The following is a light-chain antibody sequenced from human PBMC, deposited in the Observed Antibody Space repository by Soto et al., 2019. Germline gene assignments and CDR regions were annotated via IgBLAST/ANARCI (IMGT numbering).Light chain of an antibody. J-gene: IGLJ3*02. CDR2: EVT. Sequence: QSVLTQPPSASGSPGQSVTISCTGTSSDVGGYNYVSWYQQYPGRAPKLMIYEVTKRPSGVPDRFSGSKSGNTASLTVSGLQAEDEADYYCSSYAASNNFYFVF. CDR3: SSYAASNNFYFV. CDR1: SSDVGGYNY. V-gene: IGLV2-8*01.